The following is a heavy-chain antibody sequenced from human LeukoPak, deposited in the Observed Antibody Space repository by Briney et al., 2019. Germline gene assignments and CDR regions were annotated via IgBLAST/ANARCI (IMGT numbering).Heavy chain of an antibody. CDR1: GFTFSSYW. CDR3: ARDLYYYGSGSYSGRRI. V-gene: IGHV3-74*01. Sequence: GGSLSLSCAASGFTFSSYWMHWVRQAPGKGLVWVSRINSDGSSTSYADSVKGRFTISRDNAKNTLYLQMNSLRAEDTAVYYCARDLYYYGSGSYSGRRIWGQGTLVTVSS. CDR2: INSDGSST. J-gene: IGHJ4*02. D-gene: IGHD3-10*01.